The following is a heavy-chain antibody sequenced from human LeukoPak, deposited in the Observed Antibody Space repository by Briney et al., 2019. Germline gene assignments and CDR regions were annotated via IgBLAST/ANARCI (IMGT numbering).Heavy chain of an antibody. V-gene: IGHV4-39*07. CDR3: ARESVYYYDSSGYWII. CDR1: GGSISSSSYY. CDR2: IYYRGST. D-gene: IGHD3-22*01. J-gene: IGHJ3*02. Sequence: PSETLSLTCTVSGGSISSSSYYWGWIRQPPGKGLEWIGSIYYRGSTYYNPSLKSRVTISVDTSKNQFSLKLSSVTAADTAVYYCARESVYYYDSSGYWIIWGQGTMVTVSS.